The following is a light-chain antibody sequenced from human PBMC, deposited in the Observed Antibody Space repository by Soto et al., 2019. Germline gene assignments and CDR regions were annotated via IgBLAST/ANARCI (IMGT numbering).Light chain of an antibody. CDR1: QGISSW. Sequence: DIQMTQSPSSVSASVGDRVTITCRASQGISSWLAWYQQKPGKAPKLLIYAASSLQSGVPSRFSFSGSGTDINLTISILQPESVASAYCHQPKSYPPNLTFGGGTKVEIK. V-gene: IGKV1-12*01. CDR2: AAS. CDR3: HQPKSYPPNLT. J-gene: IGKJ4*01.